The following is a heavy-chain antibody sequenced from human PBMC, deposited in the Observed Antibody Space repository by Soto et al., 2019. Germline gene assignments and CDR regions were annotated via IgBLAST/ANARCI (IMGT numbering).Heavy chain of an antibody. CDR3: ARVVLEMDYFDY. CDR2: IYSGGST. Sequence: GGSLRLSCAASGFTVSSNYMSWVRQAPGKGLEWVSVIYSGGSTYYADSVKGRFTISRDNSKNTLYLQMNSLRAEDTAVYYCARVVLEMDYFDYWGQGTLVTVS. D-gene: IGHD1-1*01. V-gene: IGHV3-53*01. J-gene: IGHJ4*02. CDR1: GFTVSSNY.